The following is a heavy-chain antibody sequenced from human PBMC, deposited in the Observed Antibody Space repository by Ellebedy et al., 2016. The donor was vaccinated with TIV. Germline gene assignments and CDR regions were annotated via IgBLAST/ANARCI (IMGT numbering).Heavy chain of an antibody. CDR2: IRYDGSNK. V-gene: IGHV3-30*02. J-gene: IGHJ3*02. D-gene: IGHD6-13*01. CDR1: GFTFSSYG. CDR3: ARKQQLVRLGAFDI. Sequence: GESLKISCAASGFTFSSYGMHWVRQAPGKGLEWVAFIRYDGSNKYYADSVKGRFTISRDNSKNPLYLQMNSLRAEDTDVYYCARKQQLVRLGAFDIWGQGTMVTVSS.